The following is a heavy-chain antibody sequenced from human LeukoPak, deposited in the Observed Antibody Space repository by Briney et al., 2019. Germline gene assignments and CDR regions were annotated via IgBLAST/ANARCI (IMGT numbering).Heavy chain of an antibody. CDR1: GFTFSSYW. V-gene: IGHV3-74*01. D-gene: IGHD6-13*01. CDR2: ISSDVSYT. J-gene: IGHJ4*01. Sequence: GGSLRLSCAASGFTFSSYWMHWVRQTPEKGLVGVSLISSDVSYTTYAESAKGRFTISRDNAKDTLYLQMNSLRAEDTAVYYCARAQFPYSSTWTDCWGRGTLVTVSS. CDR3: ARAQFPYSSTWTDC.